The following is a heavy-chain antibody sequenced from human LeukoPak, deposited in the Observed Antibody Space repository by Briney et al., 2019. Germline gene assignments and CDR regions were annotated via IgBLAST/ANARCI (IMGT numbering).Heavy chain of an antibody. J-gene: IGHJ4*02. CDR2: IYYSGST. Sequence: SETLSLTCTVSGGSMSVHYWSWIRQPPGKGLEWIGYIYYSGSTNYNPSLKSRVTISVDTSKNQFSLKLSSVTAADTAVYYCARAGKRELLFDYWGQGTLVTVSS. V-gene: IGHV4-59*11. CDR3: ARAGKRELLFDY. CDR1: GGSMSVHY. D-gene: IGHD1-26*01.